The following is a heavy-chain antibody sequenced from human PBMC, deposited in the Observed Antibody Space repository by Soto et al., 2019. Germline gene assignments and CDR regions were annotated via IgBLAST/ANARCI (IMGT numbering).Heavy chain of an antibody. J-gene: IGHJ4*02. CDR1: GFTFSSYG. CDR2: IWYDGSNK. D-gene: IGHD1-26*01. CDR3: ARDKYSGSYTIDY. Sequence: QPGGSLRLSCAASGFTFSSYGMHWVRQAPGKGLEWVAVIWYDGSNKYYADSVKGRFTISRDNSKNKLYLQMNSLRAEDTAVYYCARDKYSGSYTIDYWGQGTLVTVYS. V-gene: IGHV3-33*01.